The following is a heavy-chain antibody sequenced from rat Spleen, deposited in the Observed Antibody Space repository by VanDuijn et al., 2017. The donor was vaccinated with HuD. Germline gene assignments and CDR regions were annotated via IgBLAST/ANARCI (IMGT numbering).Heavy chain of an antibody. Sequence: EVQLVESGGGLVQPGRSLKLSCAASGFTFSDYYMAWVRQAPTKGLEWVATISYDDTSTHYRDSVKGRFTISRDIAKSTLYLQLDSLRSEDTATYYCTTDDYPGTLDYWGQGVMVTVSS. CDR2: ISYDDTST. CDR3: TTDDYPGTLDY. J-gene: IGHJ2*01. V-gene: IGHV5-20*01. D-gene: IGHD1-4*01. CDR1: GFTFSDYY.